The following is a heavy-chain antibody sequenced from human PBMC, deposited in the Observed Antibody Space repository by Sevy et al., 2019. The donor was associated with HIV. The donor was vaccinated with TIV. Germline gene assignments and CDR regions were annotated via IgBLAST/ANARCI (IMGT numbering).Heavy chain of an antibody. CDR2: IKSKYDGGTT. Sequence: GGSLRLSCTTSSFIFSNAWMNWVRQAPGKGLEWVGRIKSKYDGGTTDYAAPVKGRCTVSRDDSKNTVYLQMNSLKAEDTAIYYCATGGYYFDYWGHGTLVTVSS. CDR1: SFIFSNAW. D-gene: IGHD3-22*01. V-gene: IGHV3-15*07. CDR3: ATGGYYFDY. J-gene: IGHJ4*01.